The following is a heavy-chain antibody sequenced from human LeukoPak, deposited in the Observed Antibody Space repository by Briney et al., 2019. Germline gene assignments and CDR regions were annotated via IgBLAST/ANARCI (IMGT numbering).Heavy chain of an antibody. D-gene: IGHD1-26*01. CDR2: IIWTTGST. V-gene: IGHV3-23*01. Sequence: GGSLRLSCAASGFTFSNNAMNWVRQAPGKGVEEVSLIIWTTGSTYYADSVKGRFSISIVNSKNRIYLQMKSLRAEDTAVYYCAKEAVSAIVGATTLDYWGQGTMLTVSS. CDR3: AKEAVSAIVGATTLDY. J-gene: IGHJ4*02. CDR1: GFTFSNNA.